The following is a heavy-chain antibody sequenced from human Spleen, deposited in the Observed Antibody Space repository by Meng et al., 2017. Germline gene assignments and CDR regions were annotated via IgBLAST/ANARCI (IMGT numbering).Heavy chain of an antibody. V-gene: IGHV3-30*01. J-gene: IGHJ4*02. Sequence: GESLKISFAASGFTCSSYAMHWVRQAPGKGLEWVAVISYDGSNKYYADSVKGRFTISRDNSKNTLYLQMNSLRAEDTAVSYCARDLGYYDYIWGSYFSLWGKGTLVTVSS. CDR2: ISYDGSNK. CDR3: ARDLGYYDYIWGSYFSL. D-gene: IGHD3-16*01. CDR1: GFTCSSYA.